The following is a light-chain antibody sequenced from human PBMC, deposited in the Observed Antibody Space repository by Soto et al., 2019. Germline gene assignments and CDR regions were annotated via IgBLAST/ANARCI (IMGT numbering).Light chain of an antibody. CDR3: CSYAGNYTWV. CDR1: SSDVGGYNY. CDR2: DVS. J-gene: IGLJ3*02. Sequence: QSALTQPRSVSGSPGQSVTISCTGTSSDVGGYNYVSWYQQHPGKAPKLMIYDVSKWPSGVPDRFSGSKSGNMASLTISGLQAEDEADYYCCSYAGNYTWVFGGGTKVTVL. V-gene: IGLV2-11*01.